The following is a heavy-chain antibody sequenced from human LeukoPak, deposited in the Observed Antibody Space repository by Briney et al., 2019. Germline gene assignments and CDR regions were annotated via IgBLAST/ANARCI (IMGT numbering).Heavy chain of an antibody. D-gene: IGHD3-10*01. CDR2: INSDGSST. J-gene: IGHJ4*02. CDR3: ARATYYYGSGSYYNVFDY. Sequence: GGSLRLSCAASGFTFSSYWMHWVRQAPGKGLVWVSRINSDGSSTSYADSVKGRFTISRDNAKNTLYLQMNSLRAEDTAVYYCARATYYYGSGSYYNVFDYWGQGTLVTVSS. CDR1: GFTFSSYW. V-gene: IGHV3-74*01.